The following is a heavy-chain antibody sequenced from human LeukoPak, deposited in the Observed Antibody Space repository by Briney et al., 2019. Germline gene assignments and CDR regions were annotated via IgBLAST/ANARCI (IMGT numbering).Heavy chain of an antibody. CDR2: IYRDDTP. J-gene: IGHJ4*02. CDR1: GFTVSSNY. CDR3: ARDAMTAMNFDY. V-gene: IGHV3-53*01. D-gene: IGHD2-21*02. Sequence: GGSLRLSCAASGFTVSSNYMSWVRQAPGKGLEWVSVIYRDDTPYYADSVKGRFTISRDNSKNTLYFQMNSLRAEDTAVYYCARDAMTAMNFDYWGQGTLVTVSS.